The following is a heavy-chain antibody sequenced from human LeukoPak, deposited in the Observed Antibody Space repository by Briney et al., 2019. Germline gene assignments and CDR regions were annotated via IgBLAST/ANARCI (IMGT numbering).Heavy chain of an antibody. CDR1: GYTFTGYY. CDR3: ARGRLVIMPSGPLIFDY. D-gene: IGHD3-9*01. CDR2: INPNSGGT. J-gene: IGHJ4*02. V-gene: IGHV1-2*06. Sequence: VASVKVSCKASGYTFTGYYMHWVRQAPGQGLEWMGRINPNSGGTNYAQKFQGRVTMTRDTSISTACMELSRLRSDDTAVYYCARGRLVIMPSGPLIFDYWGQGTLVTVSS.